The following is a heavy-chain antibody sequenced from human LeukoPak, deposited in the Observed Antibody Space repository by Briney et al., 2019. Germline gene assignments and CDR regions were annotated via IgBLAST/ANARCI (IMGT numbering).Heavy chain of an antibody. V-gene: IGHV4-30-2*01. CDR3: ARGSSSWPPLSDWYFDL. CDR1: GGSISSSSYS. D-gene: IGHD6-13*01. Sequence: SETLSLTCTVSGGSISSSSYSWSWIRQPPGKGLEWIGYIYHSGSTYYNPSLKSRATISVDRSKNQFYLKLSSVTAADTAVYYCARGSSSWPPLSDWYFDLWGRGTLVTVSS. J-gene: IGHJ2*01. CDR2: IYHSGST.